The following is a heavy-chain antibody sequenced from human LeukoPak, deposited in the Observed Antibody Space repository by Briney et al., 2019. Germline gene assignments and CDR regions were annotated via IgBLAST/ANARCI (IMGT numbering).Heavy chain of an antibody. D-gene: IGHD3-16*01. Sequence: GRSLRLSCAASGFTFSSYNMNWVRQAPGKGLEWVSYISSRSATMYYADSVKGRFTISRDNAKNSLYLQMNSLRAEDTAVYYCARETNYARFDLWGLGTLVTVSS. CDR1: GFTFSSYN. V-gene: IGHV3-48*01. J-gene: IGHJ5*02. CDR3: ARETNYARFDL. CDR2: ISSRSATM.